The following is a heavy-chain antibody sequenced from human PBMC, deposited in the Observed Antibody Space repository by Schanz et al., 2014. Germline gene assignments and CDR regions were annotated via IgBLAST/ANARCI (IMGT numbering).Heavy chain of an antibody. V-gene: IGHV3-30*18. CDR2: ISSDGSKK. CDR3: AKYLHANSGNYYSYYFHS. Sequence: QVQLVESGGGVVQPGRSLRLSCAASGFTFSSYGMHWVRQGQGNGLQWVAVISSDGSKKLYADSVKARFTISRDNSKNSVSLQMDSLIPEDTAVYFCAKYLHANSGNYYSYYFHSWGPGALVTVSS. D-gene: IGHD3-10*01. CDR1: GFTFSSYG. J-gene: IGHJ4*02.